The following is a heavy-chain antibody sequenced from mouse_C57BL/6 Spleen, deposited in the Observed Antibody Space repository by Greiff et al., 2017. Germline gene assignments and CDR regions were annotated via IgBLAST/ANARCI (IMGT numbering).Heavy chain of an antibody. D-gene: IGHD2-3*01. V-gene: IGHV5-16*01. Sequence: EVNVVESEGGLVQPGSSMKLSCTASGSTFSDYYMAWVRQVPEKGLEWVANINYDGSSTYYLDSLKSRFIISRDNAKNILYLQMSSLKSEDTATYYCARDDDGYYNYWGQGTTLTVSS. J-gene: IGHJ2*01. CDR2: INYDGSST. CDR1: GSTFSDYY. CDR3: ARDDDGYYNY.